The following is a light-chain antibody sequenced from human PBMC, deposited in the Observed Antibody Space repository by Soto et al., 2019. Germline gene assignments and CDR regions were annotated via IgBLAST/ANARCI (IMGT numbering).Light chain of an antibody. CDR2: EVS. CDR3: SSYTTSNTWV. Sequence: QSALTQPAPVSGSPGQSITISCTGTSSDVGAYDYVSWYQQHPGKAPKFMLYEVSNRPSGLSNRFSGSKSGNTASLTISGLQAEDEADYYCSSYTTSNTWVFGGGTQLTVL. J-gene: IGLJ3*02. V-gene: IGLV2-14*01. CDR1: SSDVGAYDY.